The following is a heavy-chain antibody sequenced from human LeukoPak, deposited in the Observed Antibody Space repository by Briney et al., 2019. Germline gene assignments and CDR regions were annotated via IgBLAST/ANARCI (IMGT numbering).Heavy chain of an antibody. D-gene: IGHD3-3*01. Sequence: PSETLSLTCTVSGGSISSYYWSWIRQPPGKGLEWIGEINHSGSTNYNPSLKSRVTISVDTSKNQFSLKLSSVTAADTAVYYCASRYYDFWSGSYFDYWGQGTLVTVSS. J-gene: IGHJ4*02. V-gene: IGHV4-34*01. CDR3: ASRYYDFWSGSYFDY. CDR1: GGSISSYY. CDR2: INHSGST.